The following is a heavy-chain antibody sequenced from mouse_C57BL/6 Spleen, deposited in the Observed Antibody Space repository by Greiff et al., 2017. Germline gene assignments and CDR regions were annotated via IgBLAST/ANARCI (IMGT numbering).Heavy chain of an antibody. Sequence: EVQVVESGGGLVQPGGSLKLSCAASGFTFSDYGMAWVRQAPRKGPEWVAFISNLAYSIYYADTVTGRFTISRENAKNTLYLEMSSLRSEDTAMYYCARHGGGDYAMDYWGQGTSVTVSS. CDR2: ISNLAYSI. CDR1: GFTFSDYG. CDR3: ARHGGGDYAMDY. V-gene: IGHV5-15*01. J-gene: IGHJ4*01.